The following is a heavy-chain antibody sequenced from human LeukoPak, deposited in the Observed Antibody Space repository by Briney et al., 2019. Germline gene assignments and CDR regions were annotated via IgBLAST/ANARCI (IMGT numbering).Heavy chain of an antibody. D-gene: IGHD5-18*01. V-gene: IGHV3-53*05. Sequence: GGSLRLSRAASGFTVSSIHMSWVRQAPGKGLEWVSVIYSGGSTYYADSVKGRFTISRDNSKNTLYLQMNSLRAEDTAVYYCARSTQRGYSYGPTFDYWGQGTLVTVSS. J-gene: IGHJ4*02. CDR3: ARSTQRGYSYGPTFDY. CDR2: IYSGGST. CDR1: GFTVSSIH.